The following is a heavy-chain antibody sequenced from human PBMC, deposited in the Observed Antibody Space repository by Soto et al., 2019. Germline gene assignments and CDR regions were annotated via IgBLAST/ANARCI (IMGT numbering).Heavy chain of an antibody. V-gene: IGHV4-34*01. CDR2: INHSGST. J-gene: IGHJ6*02. CDR3: ARGPTGITIFGVVRGRHGMDV. D-gene: IGHD3-3*01. CDR1: GGSVSGYD. Sequence: PXGSLSLTCAVCGGSVSGYDWSWIRQPPGKGLEWIGEINHSGSTNYNPSLKSRVTISVDTSKNQFSLKLSSVTAADTAVYYCARGPTGITIFGVVRGRHGMDVWAQRTTVTVSS.